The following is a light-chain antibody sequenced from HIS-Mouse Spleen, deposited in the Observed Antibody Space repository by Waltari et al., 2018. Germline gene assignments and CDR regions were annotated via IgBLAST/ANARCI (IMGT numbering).Light chain of an antibody. J-gene: IGKJ2*01. Sequence: DIQMTQSPSSLSASVGDRVTITCRAGQRISNYLAWFQHKPGKAPKSLIYAAFSLQSGVPSKFSGIGSGTDFTLTISSLQPEDFATYHCQQYNSYPRTFRQGTKLEIK. V-gene: IGKV1-16*02. CDR1: QRISNY. CDR2: AAF. CDR3: QQYNSYPRT.